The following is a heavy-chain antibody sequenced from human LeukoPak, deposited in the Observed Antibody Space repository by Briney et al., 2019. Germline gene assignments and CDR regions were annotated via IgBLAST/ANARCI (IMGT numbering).Heavy chain of an antibody. CDR2: IRYDGSNK. D-gene: IGHD3-9*01. Sequence: PGGSLRLSCAASGFTFSSYGMHWVRQAPGKGLEWVAFIRYDGSNKYYADSVKGRFTISRDNSKNTLYLQMNSLRAEDTAVYYCAKGFSSYYDILTGYPILPYFDYWGQGTLVTVSS. CDR3: AKGFSSYYDILTGYPILPYFDY. J-gene: IGHJ4*02. V-gene: IGHV3-30*02. CDR1: GFTFSSYG.